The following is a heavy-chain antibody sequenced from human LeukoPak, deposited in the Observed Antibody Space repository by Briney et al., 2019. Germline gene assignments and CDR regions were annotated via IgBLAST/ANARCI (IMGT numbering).Heavy chain of an antibody. CDR2: TYYRSKWYN. D-gene: IGHD6-13*01. V-gene: IGHV6-1*01. J-gene: IGHJ6*02. Sequence: SQTLSLTCAISGDSVSSNNAAWNWIRQSPSRGLEWLGRTYYRSKWYNDYAVSVKSRITINPDTSKNQFSLQLNSVTSEDTAVYYCAREQQYDYYYGMDVWGQGTTVTVSS. CDR3: AREQQYDYYYGMDV. CDR1: GDSVSSNNAA.